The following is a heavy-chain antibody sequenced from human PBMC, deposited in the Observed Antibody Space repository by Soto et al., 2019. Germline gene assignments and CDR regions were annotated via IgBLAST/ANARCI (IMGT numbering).Heavy chain of an antibody. CDR2: VFQGANT. V-gene: IGHV4-61*01. D-gene: IGHD2-8*02. J-gene: IGHJ4*02. CDR3: ATALGPTTGIDY. Sequence: PSGTLSLTCSVSGGSVTSASYYWSWIRQSPGKGLECIGYVFQGANTNYNPSLKGRVTISVDTSRNQFSLDLTSVTAADTAVYYCATALGPTTGIDYRGQGTLVTVSS. CDR1: GGSVTSASYY.